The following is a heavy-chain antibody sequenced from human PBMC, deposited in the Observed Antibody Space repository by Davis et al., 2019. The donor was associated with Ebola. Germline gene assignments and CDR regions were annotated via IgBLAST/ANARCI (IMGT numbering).Heavy chain of an antibody. CDR1: GFTFDDYI. CDR3: ARDVAWHY. D-gene: IGHD2-15*01. V-gene: IGHV3-21*01. J-gene: IGHJ4*02. Sequence: GESLKISCAASGFTFDDYIMNWVRQAPGKGLEWVSSIGTSSSYIYYADSVKGRFTISRDNAKNSLYLQMNSLRAEDTAVYYCARDVAWHYWGQGTLVTVSS. CDR2: IGTSSSYI.